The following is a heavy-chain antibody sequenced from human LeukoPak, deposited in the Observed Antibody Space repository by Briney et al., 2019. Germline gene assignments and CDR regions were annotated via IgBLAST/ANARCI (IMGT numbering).Heavy chain of an antibody. Sequence: PGGSLRLSCAASGFTFSSYAMHWVRQAPGKGLEWVAVILCDGSNKYYADSVKGRFTISRDNSKNTLYLQMNSLRAEDTAVYYCARGNSSGWYYFDYWGQGTLVTVSS. V-gene: IGHV3-30-3*01. J-gene: IGHJ4*02. CDR3: ARGNSSGWYYFDY. CDR2: ILCDGSNK. CDR1: GFTFSSYA. D-gene: IGHD6-19*01.